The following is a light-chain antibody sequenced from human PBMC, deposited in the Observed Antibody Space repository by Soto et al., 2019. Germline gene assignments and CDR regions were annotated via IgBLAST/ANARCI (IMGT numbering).Light chain of an antibody. Sequence: MVLTQSPGTRSLSPGKRATLSCRASQSVSSSYLTWYQQKPGQAPRLLIYGASSRATGIPDRFSGSGSGTDFTLTISRLEPEDFAVYYCQHYSSSSWTFGQGTKV. CDR2: GAS. CDR1: QSVSSSY. V-gene: IGKV3-20*01. J-gene: IGKJ1*01. CDR3: QHYSSSSWT.